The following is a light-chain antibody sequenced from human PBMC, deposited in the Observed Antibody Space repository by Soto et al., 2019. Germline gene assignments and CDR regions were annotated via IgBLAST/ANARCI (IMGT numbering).Light chain of an antibody. CDR3: QNYNYWPPAT. V-gene: IGKV3-15*01. Sequence: EIKMTQSPASPSGAAEERVTLSCRASQSISSNFALYHQRPGQAPSQLMYGASVRVTGVADRFSGSGSGTEFTLNINRLQSEDFAVYYCQNYNYWPPATFGGGTKVDIK. CDR1: QSISSN. CDR2: GAS. J-gene: IGKJ4*02.